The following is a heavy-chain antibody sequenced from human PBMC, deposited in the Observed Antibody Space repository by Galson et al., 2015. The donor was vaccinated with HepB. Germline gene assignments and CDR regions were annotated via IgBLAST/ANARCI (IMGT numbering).Heavy chain of an antibody. Sequence: SLRLSCAASGFTFSSCSMNWVRQAPGKGLEWVSYISSSSSTIYYADSVKGRFTISRDNAKNSLYLQMNSLRAEDTAVYYCARDRDIVVATGYGMDVWGQGTTVTVSS. CDR1: GFTFSSCS. D-gene: IGHD2-2*01. CDR3: ARDRDIVVATGYGMDV. J-gene: IGHJ6*02. CDR2: ISSSSSTI. V-gene: IGHV3-48*01.